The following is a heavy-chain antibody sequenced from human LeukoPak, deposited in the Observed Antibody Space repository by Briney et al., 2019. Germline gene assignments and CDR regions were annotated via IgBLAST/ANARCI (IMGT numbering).Heavy chain of an antibody. J-gene: IGHJ4*02. V-gene: IGHV1-18*01. CDR1: GYTFTSFG. CDR3: ARVTIWYYDILTGYSTEYYFDY. CDR2: ISAYNGNT. D-gene: IGHD3-9*01. Sequence: SVKVFCKASGYTFTSFGISWVRQAPGQGLEGMGWISAYNGNTNYAQKLQGRVTMTTDTSTSTAYMELTSLRSDDTAVYYCARVTIWYYDILTGYSTEYYFDYWGQGTLVTVSS.